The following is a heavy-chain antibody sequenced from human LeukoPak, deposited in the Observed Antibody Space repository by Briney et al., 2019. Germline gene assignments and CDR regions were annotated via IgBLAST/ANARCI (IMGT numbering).Heavy chain of an antibody. CDR1: GFTFDGYG. Sequence: PGGSLRLSCAVSGFTFDGYGMSWVRQAPGKGLEWVSGINWNGGSTGYAESVKGRFTISRDNAKNSLYLQMNSPRAEVTALDYCATGHYGSDYWGQGTLVTVSS. J-gene: IGHJ4*02. V-gene: IGHV3-20*04. D-gene: IGHD3-10*01. CDR2: INWNGGST. CDR3: ATGHYGSDY.